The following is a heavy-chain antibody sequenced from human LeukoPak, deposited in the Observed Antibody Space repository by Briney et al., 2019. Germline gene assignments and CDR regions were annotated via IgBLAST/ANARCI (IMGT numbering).Heavy chain of an antibody. J-gene: IGHJ4*02. CDR1: GFTFSSYW. CDR3: AREDGSSYYFDY. V-gene: IGHV3-7*01. CDR2: INQDGGEK. D-gene: IGHD3-10*01. Sequence: PGGSLRLSCAASGFTFSSYWMTWVRQAPGKGLEWVANINQDGGEKYYVDSVKGRFTISRDNAEKSLNLQMNSLRVEDTAVYYCAREDGSSYYFDYWGQGTLVTVSS.